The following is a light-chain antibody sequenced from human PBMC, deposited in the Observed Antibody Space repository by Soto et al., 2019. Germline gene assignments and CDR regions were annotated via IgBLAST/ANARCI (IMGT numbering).Light chain of an antibody. Sequence: QSALTQPASVSGSPGQSITISCSGPRSDLGSYNYVAWYQQFPGKTPKILLDGVSNRPSGVSSRFSGSKSGHTASLTISGLQADDEADYYCISYTGSSTAYVFGRGTKLTVL. J-gene: IGLJ1*01. CDR1: RSDLGSYNY. CDR2: GVS. CDR3: ISYTGSSTAYV. V-gene: IGLV2-14*01.